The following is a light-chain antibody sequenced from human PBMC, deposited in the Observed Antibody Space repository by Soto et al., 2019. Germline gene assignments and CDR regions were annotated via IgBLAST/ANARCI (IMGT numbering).Light chain of an antibody. J-gene: IGLJ2*01. CDR1: SSDVGGYNF. Sequence: QSALTQPASVSGSPGQSITISCTGTSSDVGGYNFVSWYQQHPAEAPRLMLYEVNKRSSGVSNRFSGSKSGNTASLTISGLQADDESYYYCCSYAGSSDVVFGGGTKLTVL. V-gene: IGLV2-23*02. CDR2: EVN. CDR3: CSYAGSSDVV.